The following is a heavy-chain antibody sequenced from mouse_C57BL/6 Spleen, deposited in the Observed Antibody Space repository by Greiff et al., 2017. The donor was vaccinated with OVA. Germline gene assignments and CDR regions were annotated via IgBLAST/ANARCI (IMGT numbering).Heavy chain of an antibody. CDR1: GFTFSSYA. CDR3: ARVLDV. Sequence: EVQGVESGGGLVKPGGSLKLSCAASGFTFSSYAMSWVRQTPEKRLEWVATISDGGSYTYYPDNVKGRFTISRDNAKNNLYLQMSHLKSEDTAMYYCARVLDVWGTGTTVTVSS. J-gene: IGHJ1*03. CDR2: ISDGGSYT. V-gene: IGHV5-4*01.